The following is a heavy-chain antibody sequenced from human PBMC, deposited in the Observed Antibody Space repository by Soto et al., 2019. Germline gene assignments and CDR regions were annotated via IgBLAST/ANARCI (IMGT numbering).Heavy chain of an antibody. Sequence: PSETLSLTCTVSGGSISSGGYYWSWIRQHPGKGLEWIGYIYYTGSTYYNPSLKSRVTMSVDTSKNQFSRRVSSVTAADTAVYYCARGPDYYDNSGMTFHVWGQGTMVTVSS. CDR3: ARGPDYYDNSGMTFHV. D-gene: IGHD3-22*01. J-gene: IGHJ3*01. CDR1: GGSISSGGYY. V-gene: IGHV4-31*03. CDR2: IYYTGST.